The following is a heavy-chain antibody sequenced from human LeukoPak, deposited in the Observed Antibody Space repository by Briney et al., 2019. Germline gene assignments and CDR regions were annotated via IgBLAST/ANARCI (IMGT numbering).Heavy chain of an antibody. Sequence: SVKVSCKASGGTFSSYAISWVRQAPGRGLEWMGGIIPIFGTANYAQKFQGRVTITADESTSTAYMELSSLRSEDTAVYYCARVPNPSTVTPSRYYYYYYGMDVWGQGTTVTVSS. J-gene: IGHJ6*02. CDR2: IIPIFGTA. D-gene: IGHD4-11*01. CDR1: GGTFSSYA. V-gene: IGHV1-69*13. CDR3: ARVPNPSTVTPSRYYYYYYGMDV.